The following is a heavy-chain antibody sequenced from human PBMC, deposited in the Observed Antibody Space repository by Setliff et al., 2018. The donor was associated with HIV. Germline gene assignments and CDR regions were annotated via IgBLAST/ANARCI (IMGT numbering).Heavy chain of an antibody. V-gene: IGHV4-34*01. CDR3: ARHRAQRGSGTYYDDWFDP. J-gene: IGHJ5*02. Sequence: SETLSLTCAAYGGSLSGYYWSWIRQTPGKGLEWIGEVHYSGRTAYNPSLQSRVAISVDMYRNQFFLRLTSVTAADTSVYYCARHRAQRGSGTYYDDWFDPWG. D-gene: IGHD3-10*01. CDR2: VHYSGRT. CDR1: GGSLSGYY.